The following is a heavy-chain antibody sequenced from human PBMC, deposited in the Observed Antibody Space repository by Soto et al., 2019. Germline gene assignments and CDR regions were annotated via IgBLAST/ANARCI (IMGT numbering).Heavy chain of an antibody. CDR1: GGSISSGGYY. Sequence: QVQLQESGPGLVKPSQTLSLTCTVSGGSISSGGYYWSWIRQHPGKGLEWIGYIYYSGSTYYNPSLKSRVTISVDTSKNQFSLKLSSVTAADTAVYHCARTHFRRSIGELKDWGQGTLVTVSS. V-gene: IGHV4-31*03. CDR3: ARTHFRRSIGELKD. CDR2: IYYSGST. D-gene: IGHD3-10*01. J-gene: IGHJ4*02.